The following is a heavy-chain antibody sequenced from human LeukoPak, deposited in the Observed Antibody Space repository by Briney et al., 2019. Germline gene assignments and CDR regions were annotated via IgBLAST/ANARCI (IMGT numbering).Heavy chain of an antibody. V-gene: IGHV1-18*01. CDR2: ISAYNGNT. D-gene: IGHD2-21*02. CDR3: ARGDCSGDCYHPLYY. Sequence: ASVKVSCKASGYTFTSYGISWVRQAPGQGLEWMGWISAYNGNTNYAQKLQGRVTMTTDTSTSTAYMELRSLRSDDTAVYYCARGDCSGDCYHPLYYWGQGSLVTVSS. J-gene: IGHJ4*02. CDR1: GYTFTSYG.